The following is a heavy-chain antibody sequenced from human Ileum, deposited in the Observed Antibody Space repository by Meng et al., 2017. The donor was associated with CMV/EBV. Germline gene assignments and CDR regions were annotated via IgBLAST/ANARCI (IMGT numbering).Heavy chain of an antibody. J-gene: IGHJ4*02. CDR2: ISYDGSNK. CDR3: ARNCGDDCWHY. CDR1: RFTFSSYA. V-gene: IGHV3-30-3*01. Sequence: GESLKISCAASRFTFSSYAMHWVRQAPGKGLEWVAVISYDGSNKYYADSVKGRFTISRDNSKNTLYLQMNSLRAEDTAVYYCARNCGDDCWHYWGQGNLVTVSS. D-gene: IGHD2-21*01.